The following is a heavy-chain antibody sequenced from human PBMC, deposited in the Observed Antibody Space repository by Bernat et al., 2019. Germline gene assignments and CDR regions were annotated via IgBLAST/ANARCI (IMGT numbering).Heavy chain of an antibody. CDR2: IYYSGST. CDR1: GGSISSYY. CDR3: ARGYDFWSGYFYYYMDV. Sequence: QVQLQESGPGLVKPSETLSLTCTVSGGSISSYYWSWIRQPPGKGLEWIGYIYYSGSTNYNPSLKSRVTISVDTSKNQFSLKLSSVTAADTAVYYCARGYDFWSGYFYYYMDVWGKGTTVTVSS. J-gene: IGHJ6*03. V-gene: IGHV4-59*01. D-gene: IGHD3-3*01.